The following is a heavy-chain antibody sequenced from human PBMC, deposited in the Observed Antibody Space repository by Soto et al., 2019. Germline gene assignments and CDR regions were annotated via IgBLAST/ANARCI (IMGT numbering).Heavy chain of an antibody. Sequence: LRLSCAASRFTFSDYSMHWVRQAPGKGLEWVAVTSFDGTNNYYADSVKGRFTISRDNSKNTVSLQMNDLRGDDTGVYYCARIYSSRNYYYYGMDVWGQGTTVTVSS. CDR3: ARIYSSRNYYYYGMDV. CDR1: RFTFSDYS. CDR2: TSFDGTNN. J-gene: IGHJ6*02. V-gene: IGHV3-30-3*01. D-gene: IGHD6-13*01.